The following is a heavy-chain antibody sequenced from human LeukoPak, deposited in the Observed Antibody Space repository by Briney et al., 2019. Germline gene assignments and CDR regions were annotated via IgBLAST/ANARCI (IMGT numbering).Heavy chain of an antibody. J-gene: IGHJ4*02. CDR1: GFTFTRYW. Sequence: GGSLRLSCAASGFTFTRYWMSWVRQAPGKGLEWVSFIYSDNTHYSDSVKGRFTISRDNSKNTLYLQMNSLRAEDTAVYYCARRAGAYSHPYDYWGQGTLVTVSS. D-gene: IGHD4/OR15-4a*01. CDR3: ARRAGAYSHPYDY. V-gene: IGHV3-53*01. CDR2: IYSDNT.